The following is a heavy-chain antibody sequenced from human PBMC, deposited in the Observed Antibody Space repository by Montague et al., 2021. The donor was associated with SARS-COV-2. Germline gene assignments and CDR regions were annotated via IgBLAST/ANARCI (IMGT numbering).Heavy chain of an antibody. D-gene: IGHD3-3*01. J-gene: IGHJ4*02. V-gene: IGHV4-39*01. Sequence: SETLSLTCTVAGGSISSSSYFWGWIRQPPEMGLEWIGSIYYSGSTYYXPSLKSRVTISVDTSKNQFSLKLSSVTAADTAVFYCARKTSRGLTIFGVVTASYCFDYWGQGTLVTVSS. CDR3: ARKTSRGLTIFGVVTASYCFDY. CDR1: GGSISSSSYF. CDR2: IYYSGST.